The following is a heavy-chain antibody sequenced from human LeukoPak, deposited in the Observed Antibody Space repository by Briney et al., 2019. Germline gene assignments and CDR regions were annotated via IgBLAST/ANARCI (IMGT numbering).Heavy chain of an antibody. V-gene: IGHV4-39*01. J-gene: IGHJ4*02. Sequence: SETLSLTCTVSGGSISSSSYYWGWIRQPPGKGLEWIGSIYYSGSTYYNPSLKSRVTISVDTSKNQFSLKLSSVTAADTAVYYCARHLLPGYYYGSGSYYIDYWGQGTLVTVSS. CDR3: ARHLLPGYYYGSGSYYIDY. CDR1: GGSISSSSYY. CDR2: IYYSGST. D-gene: IGHD3-10*01.